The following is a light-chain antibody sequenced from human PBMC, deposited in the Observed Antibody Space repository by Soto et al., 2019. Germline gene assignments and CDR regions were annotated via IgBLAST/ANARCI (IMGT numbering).Light chain of an antibody. CDR1: QSVRSRY. CDR2: GSS. Sequence: EIVLTQSPGTLSLSPGERATLSCRASQSVRSRYLAWYQQKPGQAPRLLIYGSSSRPPGIPDRVSGSGSGTEFTITISRLEHEEFAVYYCQQYGTSPQTFGQGTKVEIK. CDR3: QQYGTSPQT. J-gene: IGKJ1*01. V-gene: IGKV3-20*01.